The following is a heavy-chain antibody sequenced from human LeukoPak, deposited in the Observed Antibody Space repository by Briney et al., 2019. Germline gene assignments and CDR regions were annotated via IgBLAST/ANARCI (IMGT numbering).Heavy chain of an antibody. J-gene: IGHJ4*02. CDR2: IYSGGST. CDR3: AKNSGSYYWVDF. Sequence: GGSLRLSCAASGFTVSSNYMSRVRQAPGKGLEWVSVIYSGGSTYYADSVKGRFTISRDNSKNTLYLQMNSLRAEDTAVYYRAKNSGSYYWVDFWGQGTLVTVSS. CDR1: GFTVSSNY. V-gene: IGHV3-53*01. D-gene: IGHD1-26*01.